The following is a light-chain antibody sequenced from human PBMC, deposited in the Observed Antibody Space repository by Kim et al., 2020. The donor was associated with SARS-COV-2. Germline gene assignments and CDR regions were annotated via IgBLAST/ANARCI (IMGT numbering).Light chain of an antibody. CDR3: QQNYSPPIT. J-gene: IGKJ4*01. V-gene: IGKV1-39*01. CDR2: VAS. CDR1: QTISSY. Sequence: ASVGDRVTITCQARQTISSYLNWYQQKPEKAPKLLFYVASVLQRGVPSRFSGSGSGTDFTLTISSLQPEDIATYYWQQNYSPPITFGAGTRVEIK.